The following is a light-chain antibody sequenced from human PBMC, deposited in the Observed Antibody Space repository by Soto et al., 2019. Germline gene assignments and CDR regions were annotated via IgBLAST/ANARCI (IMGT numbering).Light chain of an antibody. CDR2: EVS. V-gene: IGLV2-8*01. J-gene: IGLJ3*02. CDR3: SSYAGSNTVL. Sequence: QSVLTQPPSASGSPGQSVTISCTGTSSDVGGYNYVSWYQQHPGKAPKLVIYEVSKWPSGVPDRFSGSKSGNTASLTVSGLQPEDEADYYCSSYAGSNTVLFGGGTKPTVL. CDR1: SSDVGGYNY.